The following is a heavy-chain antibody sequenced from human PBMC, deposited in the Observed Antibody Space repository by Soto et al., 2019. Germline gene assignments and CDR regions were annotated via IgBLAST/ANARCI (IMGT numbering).Heavy chain of an antibody. CDR1: GSSISSSGYS. CDR2: IYHSGST. J-gene: IGHJ6*02. V-gene: IGHV4-30-2*01. CDR3: ARFRGPYYYGMDV. Sequence: NPSETLSLTCTVCGSSISSSGYSWSWIGQPPGKGLEWIGHIYHSGSTYYNPSLKSRVTISVDRSKNQFSLKLSSVTAADTAVYSCARFRGPYYYGMDVWGQGTTVTVSS. D-gene: IGHD3-10*01.